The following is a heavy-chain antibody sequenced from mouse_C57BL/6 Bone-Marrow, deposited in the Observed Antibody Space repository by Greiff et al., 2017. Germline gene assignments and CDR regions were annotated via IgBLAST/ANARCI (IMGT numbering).Heavy chain of an antibody. CDR3: AIGRSGPGAMDY. Sequence: QVQLKQPGAELVKPGASVKVSCKASGYTFTSYWMHWVKQRPGQGLEWIGRIHPSDSDTNYNQKFKGKATLTVDKSSSTAYMQLSSLTSEDSAVYYCAIGRSGPGAMDYWGQGTSVTVSS. J-gene: IGHJ4*01. CDR1: GYTFTSYW. D-gene: IGHD3-2*02. V-gene: IGHV1-74*01. CDR2: IHPSDSDT.